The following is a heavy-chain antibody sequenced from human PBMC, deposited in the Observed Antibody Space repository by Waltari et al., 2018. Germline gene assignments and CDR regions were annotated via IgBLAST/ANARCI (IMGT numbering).Heavy chain of an antibody. D-gene: IGHD4-17*01. CDR3: VRESYGNDI. CDR2: SKREVYGGTA. CDR1: GYPFHDAW. Sequence: QLVQSGGGLVRPGESLRLSCVGSGYPFHDAWMSWVRKAPAKGLEWVGRSKREVYGGTAEYIESVKDRFTISRDDSKNTLYLQMNSLKSEDSAVYFCVRESYGNDIWGQGTLVTVSS. J-gene: IGHJ4*02. V-gene: IGHV3-15*01.